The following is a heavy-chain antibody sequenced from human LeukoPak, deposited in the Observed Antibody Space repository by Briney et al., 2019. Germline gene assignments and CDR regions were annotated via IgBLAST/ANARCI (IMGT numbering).Heavy chain of an antibody. CDR3: ARDSPKRYSGSYFDY. V-gene: IGHV4-59*12. CDR2: IYYSGTT. J-gene: IGHJ4*02. CDR1: GVSMSSYY. D-gene: IGHD1-26*01. Sequence: SETLSLTCTVSGVSMSSYYWSWIRQPPGKGLEWIGYIYYSGTTNYNPSLKSRVTISVDTSKNQFSLKLSSVTAADTAIYYCARDSPKRYSGSYFDYWGQGTLVTVSS.